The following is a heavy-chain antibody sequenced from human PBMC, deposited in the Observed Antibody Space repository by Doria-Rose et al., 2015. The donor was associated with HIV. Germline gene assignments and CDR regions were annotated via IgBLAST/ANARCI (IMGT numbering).Heavy chain of an antibody. CDR2: INPSGGAS. V-gene: IGHV1-46*01. Sequence: VQLVQSGAEVRKPGASVKISCKASGYTFSRHFIHWVRQAPGQGLQWMGIINPSGGASTSTQKFQRRLTITSDTSTSTVYMELSGPTSNDTAVYFCARVPSGAGDFWGQGTLVIVSS. CDR1: GYTFSRHF. CDR3: ARVPSGAGDF. D-gene: IGHD3-10*01. J-gene: IGHJ1*01.